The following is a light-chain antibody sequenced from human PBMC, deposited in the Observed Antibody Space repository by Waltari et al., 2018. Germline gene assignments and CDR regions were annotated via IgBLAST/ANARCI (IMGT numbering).Light chain of an antibody. J-gene: IGKJ2*01. CDR2: GAS. CDR3: QQYNNWPYT. V-gene: IGKV3-15*01. CDR1: QSVSSN. Sequence: EIVMTQSPATLSVSPGERATLSCRASQSVSSNLAWYQQKPGQAPRLLIYGASTRVTTIPARFSGSGSETEFTLTISSLQSEDFAVYYCQQYNNWPYTFGQGTKLEIK.